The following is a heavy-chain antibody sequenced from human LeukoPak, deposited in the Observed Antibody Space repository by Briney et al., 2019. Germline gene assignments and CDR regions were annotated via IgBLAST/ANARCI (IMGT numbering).Heavy chain of an antibody. D-gene: IGHD3-22*01. J-gene: IGHJ6*03. V-gene: IGHV3-48*03. CDR2: ISSSGSTI. CDR1: GFTFSSYE. CDR3: AKLSAPLDYYDSSGYRAYMDV. Sequence: GGSLRLSCAASGFTFSSYEMNWVRQAPGKGLEWVSYISSSGSTIYYADSVKGRFTISRDNSKNSPYLQMNSLRAEDTALYYCAKLSAPLDYYDSSGYRAYMDVWGKGTTVTVSS.